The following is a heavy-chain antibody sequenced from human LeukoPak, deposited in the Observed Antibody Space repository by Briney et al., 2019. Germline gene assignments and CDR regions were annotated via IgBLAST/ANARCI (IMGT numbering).Heavy chain of an antibody. V-gene: IGHV3-72*01. D-gene: IGHD3-3*01. J-gene: IGHJ4*02. CDR3: AKAFCSEKQCTLDS. CDR2: IREKVNSYTT. Sequence: GGSLRLSCAASGFTFSAHYMDWVRQAPGKGLEWVGRIREKVNSYTTVYAASVKGRFTISRDDSTNSVFLQMYSLKTEDTAVYYCAKAFCSEKQCTLDSWGQGTLVSVSS. CDR1: GFTFSAHY.